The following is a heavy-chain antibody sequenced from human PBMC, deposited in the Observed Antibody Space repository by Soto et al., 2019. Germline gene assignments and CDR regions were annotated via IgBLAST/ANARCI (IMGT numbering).Heavy chain of an antibody. V-gene: IGHV4-34*01. CDR2: INHSGST. CDR1: GGSFSGYY. J-gene: IGHJ4*02. Sequence: QVQLQQWGAGLLKPSETLSLTCAVYGGSFSGYYWTWIRQPPGTGLEWIGEINHSGSTNYNPYLKSRVTISVHTYKTQFSLKLTSVTAADTAVYYCTRDKITGLFDYWGKGTLVTLSS. D-gene: IGHD2-8*02. CDR3: TRDKITGLFDY.